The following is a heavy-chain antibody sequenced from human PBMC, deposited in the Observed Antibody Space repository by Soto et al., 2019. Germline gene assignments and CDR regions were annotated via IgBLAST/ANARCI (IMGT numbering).Heavy chain of an antibody. J-gene: IGHJ4*02. CDR3: AKDRGYCSGGSCYYFDY. CDR2: ISGSGGST. D-gene: IGHD2-15*01. CDR1: GFTFSSYA. V-gene: IGHV3-23*01. Sequence: PGGSLRLSCAASGFTFSSYAMSWVRPAPGKGLEWVSAISGSGGSTYYAESVKGRFTISRDNSKNTLYLQMNSLRAEDTAVYYCAKDRGYCSGGSCYYFDYWGQGTLVTVSS.